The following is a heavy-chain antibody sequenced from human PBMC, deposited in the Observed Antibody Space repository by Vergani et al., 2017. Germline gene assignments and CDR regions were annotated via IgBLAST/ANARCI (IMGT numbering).Heavy chain of an antibody. V-gene: IGHV3-30*18. CDR1: GFTFSSYS. Sequence: VQLVESGGGLVKPGGSLRLSCAASGFTFSSYSMNWVRQAPGKGLEWVAVISYDGSNKYYADSVKGRFTISRDNSKNTLYLQMNSLRAEDTAVYYCAKDIGAAAGTGPGYWGQGTLVTVSS. CDR3: AKDIGAAAGTGPGY. D-gene: IGHD6-13*01. J-gene: IGHJ4*02. CDR2: ISYDGSNK.